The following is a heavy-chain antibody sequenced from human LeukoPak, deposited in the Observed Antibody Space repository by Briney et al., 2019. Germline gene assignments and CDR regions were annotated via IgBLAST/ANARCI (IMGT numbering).Heavy chain of an antibody. CDR2: INHSGST. CDR1: GGSFSGYY. Sequence: SETLSLTCAVYGGSFSGYYWSWIRQPPGKGLEWIGEINHSGSTNYNPSLESRVTISVDRSKNHFSLNLNSVTAADTSVYYCARGGRAFDVWGQGTLISVSP. J-gene: IGHJ3*01. CDR3: ARGGRAFDV. V-gene: IGHV4-34*01.